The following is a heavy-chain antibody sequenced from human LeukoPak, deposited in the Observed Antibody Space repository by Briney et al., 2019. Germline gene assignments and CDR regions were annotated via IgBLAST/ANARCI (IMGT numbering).Heavy chain of an antibody. D-gene: IGHD3-16*01. CDR3: ARDRRGITPIDY. J-gene: IGHJ4*02. Sequence: PGGSLRLSCAASGFTFSNYGMSWVRQAPGKGLEWVSSISSSSSYIYYADSVKGRFTISRDNAKNSLYLQMNSLRAEDTAVYYCARDRRGITPIDYWGQGTLVTVSS. V-gene: IGHV3-21*01. CDR2: ISSSSSYI. CDR1: GFTFSNYG.